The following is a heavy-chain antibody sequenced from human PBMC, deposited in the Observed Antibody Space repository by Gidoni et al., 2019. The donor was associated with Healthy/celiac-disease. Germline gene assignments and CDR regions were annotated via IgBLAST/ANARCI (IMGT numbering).Heavy chain of an antibody. Sequence: QVQLVQSGAEVKKPGSSVKVSCKASGGTFSSYAISWVRQAPGQGLEWMGRIIPILGIANYAQKFQGRVTITADKSTSTAYMELSSLRSEDTAVYYCARDRPITGTRAYWYFDLWGRGTLVTVSS. D-gene: IGHD1-20*01. CDR3: ARDRPITGTRAYWYFDL. CDR2: IIPILGIA. J-gene: IGHJ2*01. CDR1: GGTFSSYA. V-gene: IGHV1-69*04.